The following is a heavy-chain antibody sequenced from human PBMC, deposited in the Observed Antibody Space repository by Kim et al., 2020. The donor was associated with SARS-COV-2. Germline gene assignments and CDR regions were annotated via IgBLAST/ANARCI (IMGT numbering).Heavy chain of an antibody. J-gene: IGHJ3*02. D-gene: IGHD1-26*01. Sequence: SETLSLTCAVSGGSISSGGYSWSWIRQPPGKGLEWIGYIYHSGSTYYNPSLKSRVTISVDRSKNQFSLKLSSVTAADTAVYYCARVLVGATTTKLSGAFDIWGQGTMVTVSS. CDR3: ARVLVGATTTKLSGAFDI. V-gene: IGHV4-30-2*01. CDR1: GGSISSGGYS. CDR2: IYHSGST.